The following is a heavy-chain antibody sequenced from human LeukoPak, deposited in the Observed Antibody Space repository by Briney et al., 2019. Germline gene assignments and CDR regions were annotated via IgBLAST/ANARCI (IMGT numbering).Heavy chain of an antibody. CDR2: IYYSGST. CDR3: AGSGYYGVY. CDR1: GGSISSYY. J-gene: IGHJ4*02. D-gene: IGHD3-22*01. V-gene: IGHV4-59*01. Sequence: SETLSLTCAVSGGSISSYYWSWIRQPPGKGLEWIGYIYYSGSTNYNPSLKSRVTISVDTSKNQFSLKLSSVTAADTAVYYCAGSGYYGVYWGQGTLVTVSS.